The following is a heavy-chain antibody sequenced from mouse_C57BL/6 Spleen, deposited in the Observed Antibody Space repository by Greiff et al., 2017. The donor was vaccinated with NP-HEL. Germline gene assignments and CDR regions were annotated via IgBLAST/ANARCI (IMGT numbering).Heavy chain of an antibody. V-gene: IGHV6-3*01. Sequence: EVKLEESGGGLVQPGGSMKLSCVASGFTFSNYWMNWVRQSPEKGLEWVAQIRLKSDNYATHYAESVKGRFTISRDDSKSSVYLQMNNLRAEDTGIYYCTGGGLRLRQGYAMDYWGQGTSVTVSS. CDR2: IRLKSDNYAT. D-gene: IGHD3-2*02. CDR3: TGGGLRLRQGYAMDY. CDR1: GFTFSNYW. J-gene: IGHJ4*01.